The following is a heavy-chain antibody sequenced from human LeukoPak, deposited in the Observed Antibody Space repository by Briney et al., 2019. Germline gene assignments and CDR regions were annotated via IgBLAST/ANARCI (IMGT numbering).Heavy chain of an antibody. CDR1: GFTFRNAW. CDR3: AKDPTRGYSYGHRLGYYGMDV. D-gene: IGHD5-18*01. CDR2: ISGSGGST. J-gene: IGHJ6*02. V-gene: IGHV3-23*01. Sequence: GGSLRLSCAASGFTFRNAWMSWVRQAPGKGLEWVSAISGSGGSTYYADSVKGRFTISRDNSKNTLYLQMNSLRAEDTAVYYCAKDPTRGYSYGHRLGYYGMDVWGQGTTVTVSS.